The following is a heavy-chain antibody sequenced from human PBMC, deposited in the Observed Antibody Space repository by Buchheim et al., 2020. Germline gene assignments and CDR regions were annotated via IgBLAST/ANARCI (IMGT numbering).Heavy chain of an antibody. V-gene: IGHV3-15*01. J-gene: IGHJ4*02. D-gene: IGHD1-14*01. CDR3: TTDLSSQNGGTPVHYFDC. Sequence: EVQLVESGGGLVRPGGSLRLSCAASGFTFSNAWMTWVRQTPGKGLEWVGRVKSKADGGTPDYAAPVEGRFIISRDDSADTVHLQMNSLLAEDTGVYYCTTDLSSQNGGTPVHYFDCWGQG. CDR1: GFTFSNAW. CDR2: VKSKADGGTP.